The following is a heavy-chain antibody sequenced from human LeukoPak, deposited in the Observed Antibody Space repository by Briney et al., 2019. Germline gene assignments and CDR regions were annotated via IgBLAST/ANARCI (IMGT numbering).Heavy chain of an antibody. J-gene: IGHJ5*02. CDR1: GGSFSGYY. V-gene: IGHV4-34*01. CDR2: INHSGST. CDR3: ARDTGRGTTDNWFDP. D-gene: IGHD5-18*01. Sequence: PSETLSLTCAVYGGSFSGYYWSWIRQPPGKGLVWIGEINHSGSTNYNPSLKSRVTISVDTSKNQFSLKLSSVTAADTAVYYCARDTGRGTTDNWFDPWGQGTLVTVSS.